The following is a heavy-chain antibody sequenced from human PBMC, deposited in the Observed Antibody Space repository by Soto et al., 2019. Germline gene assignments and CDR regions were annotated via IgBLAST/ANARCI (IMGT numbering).Heavy chain of an antibody. J-gene: IGHJ3*02. CDR2: IYHSGST. D-gene: IGHD6-19*01. Sequence: SETLSLTCAVSGGSISSSNWWSWVRQPPGKGLEWIGEIYHSGSTNYNPSLKSRVTISVDKSKNQFSLKLSSVTAADTAVYYCARGGWGSSGWYDAFDIWGQGTMVTVSS. V-gene: IGHV4-4*02. CDR1: GGSISSSNW. CDR3: ARGGWGSSGWYDAFDI.